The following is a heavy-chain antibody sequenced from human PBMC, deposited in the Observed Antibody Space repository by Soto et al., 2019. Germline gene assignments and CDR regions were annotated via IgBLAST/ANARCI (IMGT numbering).Heavy chain of an antibody. V-gene: IGHV3-30-3*01. Sequence: GGSLRLSCAASGFTFSSYAMHWVRQAPGKGLEWVAVISYDGSNKYYADSVKGRFTISRDNSKNTLYLQMNSLRAEDTAVYYCARDGSDYYGSGSLDYWGQGTLVTVSS. CDR2: ISYDGSNK. CDR3: ARDGSDYYGSGSLDY. J-gene: IGHJ4*02. D-gene: IGHD3-10*01. CDR1: GFTFSSYA.